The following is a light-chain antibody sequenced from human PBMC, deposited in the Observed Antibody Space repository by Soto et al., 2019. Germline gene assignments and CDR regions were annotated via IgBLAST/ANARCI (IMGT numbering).Light chain of an antibody. Sequence: DIQLTQSTSSLSASVGDRVIITCRASQSMRTYLHWYQQKPGTGPKLLIYAASTLQSGVPSRFSGSGSGTDFTLTISSLQPEDFATYYCQQSYFVPWTFGQGTTV. CDR2: AAS. V-gene: IGKV1-39*01. J-gene: IGKJ1*01. CDR1: QSMRTY. CDR3: QQSYFVPWT.